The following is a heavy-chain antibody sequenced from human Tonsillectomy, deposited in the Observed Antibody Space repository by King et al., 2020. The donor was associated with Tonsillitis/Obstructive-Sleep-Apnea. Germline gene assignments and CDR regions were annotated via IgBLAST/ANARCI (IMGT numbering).Heavy chain of an antibody. D-gene: IGHD2-21*01. Sequence: VQLVESGGGLVKPGGSLRLSCAASGLTFSNAWMSWVRQAPGKGLEWVGRIKSKTNGETIDYAAPVRGRFTISRDDSKNTLYLQMNSLKTEDTGFYYCTTGGLDWIKFDYWGQGTLVTVSS. CDR2: IKSKTNGETI. CDR3: TTGGLDWIKFDY. CDR1: GLTFSNAW. V-gene: IGHV3-15*05. J-gene: IGHJ4*02.